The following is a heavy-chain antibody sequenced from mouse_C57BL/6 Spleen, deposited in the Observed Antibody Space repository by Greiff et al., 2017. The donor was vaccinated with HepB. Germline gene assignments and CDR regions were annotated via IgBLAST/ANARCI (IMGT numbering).Heavy chain of an antibody. V-gene: IGHV14-1*01. Sequence: EVQLQQSGAELVRPGASVKLSCTASGFNIKDYYMHWVKQRPEQGLEWIGRIDPEDGDTEYAPKFQGKATLTAYTASNTAYLQLSSLTSEDTAVYYCTTFYDYEFAYWGQGTLVTVSA. CDR2: IDPEDGDT. CDR3: TTFYDYEFAY. CDR1: GFNIKDYY. D-gene: IGHD2-4*01. J-gene: IGHJ3*01.